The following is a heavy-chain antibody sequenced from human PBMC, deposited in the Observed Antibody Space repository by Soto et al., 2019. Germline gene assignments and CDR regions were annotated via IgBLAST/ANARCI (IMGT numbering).Heavy chain of an antibody. CDR3: TRHYEYCISTSCYARSYYGMDV. J-gene: IGHJ6*02. CDR2: IRSKANSYAT. D-gene: IGHD2-2*01. CDR1: GFTFSGSA. V-gene: IGHV3-73*01. Sequence: PGGSLRLSCAASGFTFSGSAMHWVRQASGKGLEWVGRIRSKANSYATAYAASVKGRFTISRDDSKNTAYLQMNSLKTEDTAVYYCTRHYEYCISTSCYARSYYGMDVWGQGTTVTVSS.